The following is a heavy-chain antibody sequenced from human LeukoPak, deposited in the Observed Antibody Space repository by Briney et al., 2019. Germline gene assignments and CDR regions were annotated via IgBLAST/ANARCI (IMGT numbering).Heavy chain of an antibody. CDR1: GFTFSSYA. Sequence: GGSLRLSCAASGFTFSSYAMSWVRQAPGKGLEWVSAISGSGGSTYYADSVKGRFTISRDNAKNSLYLQMNSLRAEDTAVYYCAREHYDSSGYYYWFDPWGQGTLVTVSS. J-gene: IGHJ5*02. CDR3: AREHYDSSGYYYWFDP. V-gene: IGHV3-23*01. D-gene: IGHD3-22*01. CDR2: ISGSGGST.